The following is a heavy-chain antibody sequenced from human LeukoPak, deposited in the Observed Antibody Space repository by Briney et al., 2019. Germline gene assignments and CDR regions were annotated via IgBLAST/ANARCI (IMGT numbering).Heavy chain of an antibody. Sequence: SVKVSCKASGGTFSTYAISWVRQAPGQGLEWMGGIIPIFGTAHYSQKFQGRVTITADQSTSTAYIELSSLRSEDTAVYYCARSLIDYGGSYDAFYIGGQGTMVTIST. CDR1: GGTFSTYA. V-gene: IGHV1-69*13. D-gene: IGHD4-23*01. CDR2: IIPIFGTA. J-gene: IGHJ3*02. CDR3: ARSLIDYGGSYDAFYI.